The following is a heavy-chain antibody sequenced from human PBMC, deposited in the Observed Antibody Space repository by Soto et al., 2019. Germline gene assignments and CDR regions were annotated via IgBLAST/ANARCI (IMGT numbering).Heavy chain of an antibody. Sequence: GGSLRLSCAASGFTFNNYAMNWVRQAPGKGLEWVASISATGGSTYYADSVKGRFTISRDNSKNTLYLQMNGLRVEDTAVYYCAKDRLAGNFDYWGQGTQVTVS. CDR3: AKDRLAGNFDY. CDR1: GFTFNNYA. V-gene: IGHV3-23*01. CDR2: ISATGGST. J-gene: IGHJ4*02.